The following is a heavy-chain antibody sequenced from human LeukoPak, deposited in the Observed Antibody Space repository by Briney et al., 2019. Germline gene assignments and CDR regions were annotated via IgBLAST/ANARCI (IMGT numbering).Heavy chain of an antibody. CDR3: ACLKVPSYGEIKGAYYFDY. J-gene: IGHJ4*02. D-gene: IGHD3-16*01. CDR1: GFTFSSYW. V-gene: IGHV3-7*03. CDR2: IRQDGSQK. Sequence: GGSLRLSCAAAGFTFSSYWMSWVCQAPGKGLEWVATIRQDGSQKYYVDSVKGRFTISRDNAKNTLYLQMNSLRSEDTAVYYCACLKVPSYGEIKGAYYFDYWGQGTLVTVSS.